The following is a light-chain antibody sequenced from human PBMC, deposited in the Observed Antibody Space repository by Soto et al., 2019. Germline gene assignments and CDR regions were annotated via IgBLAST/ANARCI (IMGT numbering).Light chain of an antibody. Sequence: QSALTQPASVSGSPGQSITISCTGTSSDVGGYNYVSWYQQHPDKAPKLMIYEVTNRPSGVSSRFSGSKSGNTASLTISGLQAEDEADYYCRSKTSSITYVFGTGTKLTVL. CDR1: SSDVGGYNY. CDR2: EVT. V-gene: IGLV2-14*01. CDR3: RSKTSSITYV. J-gene: IGLJ1*01.